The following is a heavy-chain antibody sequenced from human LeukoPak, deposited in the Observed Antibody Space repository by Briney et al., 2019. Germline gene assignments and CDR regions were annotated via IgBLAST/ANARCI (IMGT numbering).Heavy chain of an antibody. CDR1: GYTFTGYY. D-gene: IGHD6-13*01. V-gene: IGHV1-2*02. Sequence: RASVKVSCKASGYTFTGYYMHWVRQAPGQGLEWMGWINPNSGGTNYAQKFQGRVTMTRDTSISTAYMELSRLRSDDTAVYYCARVLGYSSSWEFDPWGQGTLVTVSS. CDR2: INPNSGGT. J-gene: IGHJ5*02. CDR3: ARVLGYSSSWEFDP.